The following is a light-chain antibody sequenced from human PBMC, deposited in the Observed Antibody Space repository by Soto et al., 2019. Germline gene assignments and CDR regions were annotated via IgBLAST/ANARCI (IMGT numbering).Light chain of an antibody. CDR3: QQYNNLPRT. CDR2: GAS. J-gene: IGKJ4*01. V-gene: IGKV3-15*01. CDR1: QSVSNN. Sequence: EIVLTQSPGTLSLSPGERATLSCRASQSVSNNYLAWYQHKPGQAPRLLIYGASTRATDIPARFSGSGSGTEFTLTISSLQSEDYAVYYCQQYNNLPRTFGGGTKVDIK.